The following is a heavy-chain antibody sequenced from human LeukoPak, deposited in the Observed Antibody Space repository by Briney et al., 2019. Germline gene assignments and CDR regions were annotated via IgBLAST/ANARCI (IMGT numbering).Heavy chain of an antibody. Sequence: ASVKVSCKASGGTFSSYAISWVRQAPGQGLEWMGWINAGNGNTKYSQEFQGRVTISRDTSASTAYMELSSLRSEDMAVYYCARAVKYRSGPLTDLLPYSFDSWGQGTLVTVSS. CDR3: ARAVKYRSGPLTDLLPYSFDS. J-gene: IGHJ4*02. CDR2: INAGNGNT. CDR1: GGTFSSYA. D-gene: IGHD6-19*01. V-gene: IGHV1-3*03.